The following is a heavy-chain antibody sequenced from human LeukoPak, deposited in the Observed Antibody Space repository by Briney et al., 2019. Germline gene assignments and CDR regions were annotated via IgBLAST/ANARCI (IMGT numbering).Heavy chain of an antibody. J-gene: IGHJ4*02. Sequence: GGTLRLSCAASGFTFSTYAMHWVRQAPGKGREWVAVISYDGSNKYYADSVKGRFTISRDNSKNTLYLQMNSLRAEDTAVYYCARDRGEWLVRWFDYWGQGTLVTVSS. CDR2: ISYDGSNK. V-gene: IGHV3-30-3*01. CDR1: GFTFSTYA. CDR3: ARDRGEWLVRWFDY. D-gene: IGHD6-19*01.